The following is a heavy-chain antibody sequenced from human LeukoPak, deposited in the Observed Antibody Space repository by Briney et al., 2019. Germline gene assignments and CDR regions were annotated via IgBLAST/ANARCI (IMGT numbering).Heavy chain of an antibody. Sequence: PPGGSLRLSCAASGFTFSSYGMHWVRQAPGKGLEWGAVIWYDGSNKYYADSVKGRFTISRDNSKNTLYLQMNSLRAEDTAVYYCARVVESGSPSKNAFDIWGQGTMVTVSS. CDR1: GFTFSSYG. V-gene: IGHV3-33*01. CDR3: ARVVESGSPSKNAFDI. D-gene: IGHD1-26*01. J-gene: IGHJ3*02. CDR2: IWYDGSNK.